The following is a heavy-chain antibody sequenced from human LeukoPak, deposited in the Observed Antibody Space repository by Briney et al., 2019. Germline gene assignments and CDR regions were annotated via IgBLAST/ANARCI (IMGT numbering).Heavy chain of an antibody. J-gene: IGHJ4*02. CDR1: GGTFISYA. CDR3: ASSGSYGVWYFDY. CDR2: IIPIFRTA. Sequence: SVKVSCKASGGTFISYAISWVRQAPGQGVEWMGGIIPIFRTANYAQKFQGRVTITTHESTSTAYMELSSLRSEDTAVYYCASSGSYGVWYFDYWGQGTLVTVSS. V-gene: IGHV1-69*05. D-gene: IGHD1-26*01.